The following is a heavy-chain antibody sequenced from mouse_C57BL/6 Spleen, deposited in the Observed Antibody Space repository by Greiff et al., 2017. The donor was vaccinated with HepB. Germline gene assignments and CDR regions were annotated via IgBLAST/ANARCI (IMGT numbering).Heavy chain of an antibody. Sequence: VQLQQPGAELVKPGASVKLSCKASGYTFTSYWMHWVKQRPGQGLEWIGMIHPNSGSTNYNEKFKSKATLTVDKSSSTAYMQLSSLTSEDSAVYYCARSPITTVVDSYWGQGTTLTVSS. J-gene: IGHJ2*01. CDR1: GYTFTSYW. D-gene: IGHD1-1*01. V-gene: IGHV1-64*01. CDR3: ARSPITTVVDSY. CDR2: IHPNSGST.